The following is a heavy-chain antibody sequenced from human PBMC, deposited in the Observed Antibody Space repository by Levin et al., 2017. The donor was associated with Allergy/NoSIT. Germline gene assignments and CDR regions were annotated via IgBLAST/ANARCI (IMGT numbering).Heavy chain of an antibody. CDR2: INGGATVT. Sequence: GGSLRLSCAASGFTFSTSAMSWVRQNPGKGLEWVSVINGGATVTYYAESVKGRFTISRDNSKNTLFLQMNSLGAEDTAVYYCAKGSVLAGGLDPWGQGTLVTVSS. CDR3: AKGSVLAGGLDP. CDR1: GFTFSTSA. V-gene: IGHV3-23*01. J-gene: IGHJ5*02. D-gene: IGHD2-8*01.